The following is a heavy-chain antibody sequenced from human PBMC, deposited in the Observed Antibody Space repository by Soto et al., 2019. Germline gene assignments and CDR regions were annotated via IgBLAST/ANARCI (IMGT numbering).Heavy chain of an antibody. CDR2: IYHSGST. CDR1: GGSISSSNW. J-gene: IGHJ6*02. D-gene: IGHD3-3*01. V-gene: IGHV4-4*02. Sequence: KTSETLSLTCAVSGGSISSSNWWSWVRQPPGKGLEWIGEIYHSGSTNYNPSLKSRVTISVDKSKNQFSLKLSSVTAADTAVYYCARIEPALTIFGVVRYYYYGMDVWGQGTTVTVSS. CDR3: ARIEPALTIFGVVRYYYYGMDV.